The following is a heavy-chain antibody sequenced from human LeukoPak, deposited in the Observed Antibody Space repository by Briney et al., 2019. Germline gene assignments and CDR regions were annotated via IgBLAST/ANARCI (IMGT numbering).Heavy chain of an antibody. V-gene: IGHV5-51*01. CDR3: ARTPLGYCGGGSCYSFYYFDY. CDR2: IYPGDSDT. CDR1: GYSFTSYW. Sequence: GESLKISCKGSGYSFTSYWIGWVRQMPGKGLEWMGIIYPGDSDTRYSPSFQGQVTISADKSISTAYLQWSSLKASDTAMYYCARTPLGYCGGGSCYSFYYFDYWGQGTLVTVSS. J-gene: IGHJ4*02. D-gene: IGHD2-15*01.